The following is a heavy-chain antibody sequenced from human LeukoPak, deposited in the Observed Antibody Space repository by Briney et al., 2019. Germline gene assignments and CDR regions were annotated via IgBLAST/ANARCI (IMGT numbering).Heavy chain of an antibody. CDR3: ARDILYYASSGYYPTPPDY. CDR2: IYYSGST. Sequence: SETLSLTCTVSGGSISSYYWSWIRQPPGKGLEWIGYIYYSGSTNYNPSLKSRVTISVDTSKNQFSLKLSSVTAADTAVYYCARDILYYASSGYYPTPPDYWGQGTLVTVSS. V-gene: IGHV4-59*12. D-gene: IGHD3-22*01. CDR1: GGSISSYY. J-gene: IGHJ4*02.